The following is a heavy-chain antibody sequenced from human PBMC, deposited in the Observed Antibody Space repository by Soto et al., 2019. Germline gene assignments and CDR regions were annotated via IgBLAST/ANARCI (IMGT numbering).Heavy chain of an antibody. CDR2: INPDNGNT. CDR3: ARGIATGQLDP. CDR1: GYTXSRYT. Sequence: SXKVSFKAAGYTXSRYTMDWVRQAPGQRLEWMGWINPDNGNTKSSQKFQDRVIITRETSASTAYMDLSSLRPEDTAVYYCARGIATGQLDPWGQGTLGTVS. J-gene: IGHJ5*02. D-gene: IGHD2-15*01. V-gene: IGHV1-3*01.